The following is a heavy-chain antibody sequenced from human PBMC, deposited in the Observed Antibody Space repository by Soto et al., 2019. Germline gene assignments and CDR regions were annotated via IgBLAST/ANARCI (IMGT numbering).Heavy chain of an antibody. V-gene: IGHV4-31*03. CDR1: GRSISSGGYY. CDR3: ARTSYDSSGTAADP. D-gene: IGHD3-22*01. CDR2: IDYSGST. Sequence: PSETLSLTCTVSGRSISSGGYYWSWIRQHPGKGLEWIGYIDYSGSTYYNPSLKSRVTISVDTSKNQFSLKLSSVTAADTAVYYCARTSYDSSGTAADPWGQGTLVTVSS. J-gene: IGHJ5*02.